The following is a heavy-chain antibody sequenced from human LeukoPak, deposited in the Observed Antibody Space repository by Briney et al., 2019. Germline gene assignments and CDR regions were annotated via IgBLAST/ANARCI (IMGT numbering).Heavy chain of an antibody. Sequence: SSETLSLTCAVYGGSFSGYYWSWIRQPPGKGLEWIGEINHSGSTNYNPSLKSRVTISVDTSKNQFSLKLSSVTAADTAVYYCASIGDYHWYFDLWGRGTLVTVSS. D-gene: IGHD4-17*01. CDR3: ASIGDYHWYFDL. CDR1: GGSFSGYY. CDR2: INHSGST. J-gene: IGHJ2*01. V-gene: IGHV4-34*01.